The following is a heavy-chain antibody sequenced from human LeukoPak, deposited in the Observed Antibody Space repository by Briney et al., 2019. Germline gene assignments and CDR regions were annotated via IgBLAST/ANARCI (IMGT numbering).Heavy chain of an antibody. CDR1: GYTFSNYA. J-gene: IGHJ5*02. D-gene: IGHD3-9*01. V-gene: IGHV1-18*04. CDR2: ISPKSGRG. Sequence: GSVKVSCKTSGYTFSNYAISWVRQAPGQGLEWMGWISPKSGRGSYANNFQGRVTMTTDTSTSTVYMELTSLTSDDTAVYYCARDVVTDYYWWFDPWGQGTLVTVSS. CDR3: ARDVVTDYYWWFDP.